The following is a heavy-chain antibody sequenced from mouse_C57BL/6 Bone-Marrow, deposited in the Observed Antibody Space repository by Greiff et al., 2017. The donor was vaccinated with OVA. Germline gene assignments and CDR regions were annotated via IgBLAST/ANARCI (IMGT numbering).Heavy chain of an antibody. CDR1: GFNIKDDY. V-gene: IGHV14-4*01. Sequence: VQLQQSGAELVRPGASVKLSCTASGFNIKDDYMHWVKQRPEQGLEWIGWIDPENGDTEYASKFQGKATITADTSSNTAYLQLSSLTSEDTAVYYGTTWVTRGYFDYWGQGTTLTVSS. CDR3: TTWVTRGYFDY. D-gene: IGHD2-2*01. J-gene: IGHJ2*01. CDR2: IDPENGDT.